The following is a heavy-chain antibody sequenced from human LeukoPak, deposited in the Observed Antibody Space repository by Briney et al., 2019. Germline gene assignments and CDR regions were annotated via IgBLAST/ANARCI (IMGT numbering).Heavy chain of an antibody. CDR3: ARDRGVDDFDF. D-gene: IGHD5/OR15-5a*01. Sequence: PSETLSLTCTISGDSISKINYFWGWIRQPPGKGLEWIVSMSYSGRIYYNPSLKSRVTISIDTSKNQLSLSLRSVTAADTAVYYCARDRGVDDFDFWGHGTLVTVSS. V-gene: IGHV4-39*07. CDR2: MSYSGRI. J-gene: IGHJ4*01. CDR1: GDSISKINYF.